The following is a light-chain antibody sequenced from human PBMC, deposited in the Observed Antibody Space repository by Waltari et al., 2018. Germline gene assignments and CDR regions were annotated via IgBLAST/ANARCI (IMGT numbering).Light chain of an antibody. CDR2: QDN. V-gene: IGLV3-1*01. Sequence: SYELTQPPSVSVSSGQTASITCSGDALGRRYTNWYQQESGQSPVLVIFQDNQRPSGIPERFSGSTSGNTATLTISGTRAMDEADYYCQTWDSDTAMVFGGGTKLTVL. CDR3: QTWDSDTAMV. CDR1: ALGRRY. J-gene: IGLJ3*02.